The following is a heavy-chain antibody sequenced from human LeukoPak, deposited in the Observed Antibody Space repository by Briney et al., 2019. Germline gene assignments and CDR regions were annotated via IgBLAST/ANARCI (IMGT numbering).Heavy chain of an antibody. CDR1: GFTFSSYN. Sequence: GGSLRLSCEASGFTFSSYNMNWVRQAPGKGLEWISYISFSSTTIYYVDSVKGRFTFSRDNAKNSLYLQMNRLRDEDTAVYYCARGNPVDYWGQGILVTVSS. CDR3: ARGNPVDY. V-gene: IGHV3-48*02. CDR2: ISFSSTTI. J-gene: IGHJ4*02.